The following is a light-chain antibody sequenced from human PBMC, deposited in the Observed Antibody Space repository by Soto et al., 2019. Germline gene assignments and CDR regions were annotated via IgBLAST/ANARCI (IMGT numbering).Light chain of an antibody. CDR3: CSYAGTDIFVV. V-gene: IGLV2-11*01. CDR1: SSDVGGYDY. J-gene: IGLJ2*01. Sequence: QSAPTQPRSVSGSPGQSVTISCTGTSSDVGGYDYVSWYQHSPGKAPKLIIFDVTERPSGVADRFSGSKSGNTASLTISGLQAEDEGDYYCCSYAGTDIFVVFGGGTKLTVL. CDR2: DVT.